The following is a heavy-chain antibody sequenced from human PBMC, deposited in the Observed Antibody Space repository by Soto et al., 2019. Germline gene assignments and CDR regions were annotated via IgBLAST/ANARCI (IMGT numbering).Heavy chain of an antibody. V-gene: IGHV1-69*13. CDR1: GGTFSSYA. J-gene: IGHJ4*02. D-gene: IGHD3-10*01. CDR2: IIPIFGTA. Sequence: ASVKVSCKASGGTFSSYAISWVRQAPGQGLEWMGGIIPIFGTANYAQKFQGRVTITADESTSTAYMELSSLRSEDTAVYYCARMGVGFGELFDYWGQGTLVTVSS. CDR3: ARMGVGFGELFDY.